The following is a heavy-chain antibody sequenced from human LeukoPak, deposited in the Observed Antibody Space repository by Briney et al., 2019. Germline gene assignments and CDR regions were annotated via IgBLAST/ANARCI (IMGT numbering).Heavy chain of an antibody. J-gene: IGHJ4*02. CDR2: ISYDGSNK. CDR1: GFTFSSYG. V-gene: IGHV3-30*18. CDR3: AKGKLIRKSGHPTLRFLEWLLPTTVWYDY. D-gene: IGHD3-3*01. Sequence: PGGSLRLSCAASGFTFSSYGMHWVRQAPGKGLEWVAVISYDGSNKYYADSVKGRFTISRDNSKNTLYLQMNSLRAEDTAVYYCAKGKLIRKSGHPTLRFLEWLLPTTVWYDYWGQGTLVTVSS.